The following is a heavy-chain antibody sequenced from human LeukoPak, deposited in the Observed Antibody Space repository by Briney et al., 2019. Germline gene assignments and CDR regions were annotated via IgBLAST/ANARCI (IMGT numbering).Heavy chain of an antibody. CDR2: IKQDGSEK. D-gene: IGHD2-21*02. CDR1: EFTFSSYW. Sequence: GGSLRLSCTASEFTFSSYWMSWVRQAPGKGLEWVANIKQDGSEKDYVDSVKGRFTISRDNAKNSLYLQMNNLRAEDTAVYYCASYCGGDCYYAYWGQGTLVTVSS. V-gene: IGHV3-7*01. CDR3: ASYCGGDCYYAY. J-gene: IGHJ4*02.